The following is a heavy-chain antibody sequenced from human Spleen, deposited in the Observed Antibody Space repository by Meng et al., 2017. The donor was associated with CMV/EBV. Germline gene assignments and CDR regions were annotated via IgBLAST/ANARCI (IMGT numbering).Heavy chain of an antibody. CDR3: ARGVESCTSTNCYLSDAFDI. D-gene: IGHD2-2*01. V-gene: IGHV3-30-3*01. CDR2: ISYDGSNK. Sequence: TYIMNWVRQPPGKGLEWVAVISYDGSNKYYAAFVKGRFTISRDNSKNKLYLQMNSLRAEDMALYYCARGVESCTSTNCYLSDAFDIWGQGTMVTVSS. J-gene: IGHJ3*02. CDR1: TYI.